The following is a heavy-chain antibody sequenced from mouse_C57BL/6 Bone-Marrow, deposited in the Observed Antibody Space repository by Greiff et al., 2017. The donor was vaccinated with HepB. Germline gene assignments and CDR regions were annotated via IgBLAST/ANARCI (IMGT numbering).Heavy chain of an antibody. CDR3: ARGSYYGSSYWYFDV. Sequence: VQLQQPGAELVKPGASVKLSCKASGYTFTSYWMHWVKQRPGRGLEWIGRIDPNSGGTKYNEKFKSKATLTVDKPSSTAYMQLSSLTSEDSAVYYCARGSYYGSSYWYFDVWGTGTTVTVSS. CDR2: IDPNSGGT. V-gene: IGHV1-72*01. J-gene: IGHJ1*03. CDR1: GYTFTSYW. D-gene: IGHD1-1*01.